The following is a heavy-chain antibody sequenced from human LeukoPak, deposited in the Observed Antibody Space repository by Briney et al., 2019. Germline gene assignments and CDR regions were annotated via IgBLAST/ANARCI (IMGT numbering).Heavy chain of an antibody. CDR1: GGSISSGSYY. CDR2: IYTSGST. CDR3: ASSPPYCSSTSCYAWYFDL. V-gene: IGHV4-61*02. D-gene: IGHD2-2*01. J-gene: IGHJ2*01. Sequence: SQTLSLTCTVSGGSISSGSYYWSWIRQPAGKGLEWIGRIYTSGSTNYNPSLKSRVTISVDTSKNQFSLKLSSVTAADTAVYYCASSPPYCSSTSCYAWYFDLWGRGTLVTVSS.